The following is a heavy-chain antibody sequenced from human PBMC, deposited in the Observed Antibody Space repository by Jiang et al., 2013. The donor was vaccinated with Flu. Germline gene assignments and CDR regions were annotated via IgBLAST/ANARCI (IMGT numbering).Heavy chain of an antibody. Sequence: VKKPGESLKISCKVSGYSFTTSWIGWVRQMPGKGLEWMGVIYPGDSDTRYSPSFRGQVTISADKSISTAYLQWSSLKASDTAMYYCARLAGVYYFDYWGQGTLVTVSS. CDR2: IYPGDSDT. V-gene: IGHV5-51*03. J-gene: IGHJ4*02. CDR1: GYSFTTSW. CDR3: ARLAGVYYFDY. D-gene: IGHD3-10*01.